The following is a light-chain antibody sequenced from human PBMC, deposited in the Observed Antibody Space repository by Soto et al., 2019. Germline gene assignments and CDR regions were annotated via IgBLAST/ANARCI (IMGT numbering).Light chain of an antibody. Sequence: EVVMTQAPATLSVSPRERVTLSCRASQTVNNNYLAWYQQIPGQAPRLLISGASGRATGTPDRFSGSASGTDFTLTISRLEPEDFAVYYCQQYGSSPLTFGGGTKVDIK. J-gene: IGKJ4*01. CDR2: GAS. V-gene: IGKV3-20*01. CDR1: QTVNNNY. CDR3: QQYGSSPLT.